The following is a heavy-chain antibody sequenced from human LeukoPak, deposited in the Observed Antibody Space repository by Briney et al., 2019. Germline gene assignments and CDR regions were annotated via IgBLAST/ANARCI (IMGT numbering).Heavy chain of an antibody. CDR1: GGSISSGGYY. J-gene: IGHJ4*02. V-gene: IGHV4-31*03. Sequence: PSETLSLTCTVSGGSISSGGYYWSWIRQHPGKGLEWIGYIYYSGSTYYNPSLKSRVTISVDTSKNQFSLKLSSVTAADTAVYYCASSSRVAAAGPIDYWGQGTLVTVSS. D-gene: IGHD6-13*01. CDR2: IYYSGST. CDR3: ASSSRVAAAGPIDY.